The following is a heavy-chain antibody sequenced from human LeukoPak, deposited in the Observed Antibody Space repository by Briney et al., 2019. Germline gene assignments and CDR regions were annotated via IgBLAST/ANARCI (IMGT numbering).Heavy chain of an antibody. D-gene: IGHD4-23*01. CDR2: ISYDGSNK. J-gene: IGHJ4*02. CDR1: GFIFSNYG. CDR3: ARGVYGGNIPDY. Sequence: GRSLRVSCAASGFIFSNYGMHWVRQAPGKGLEWVAVISYDGSNKYYADSVKGRFTISRDNSKNTLYLQMNSLRAEDTAVYYCARGVYGGNIPDYWGQGTLVTVSS. V-gene: IGHV3-30*19.